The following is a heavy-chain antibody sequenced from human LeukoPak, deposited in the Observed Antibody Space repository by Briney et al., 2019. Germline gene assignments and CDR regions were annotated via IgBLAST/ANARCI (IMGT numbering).Heavy chain of an antibody. CDR3: ARTDIVATSWFDP. Sequence: GASVKVSCKASGYTFTGYYMHWVRQAPGQGLEWMGWINPNSGGTNYAQKFQGRVTMTRDTSISTAYMELSRLRSDDTAVYYCARTDIVATSWFDPWGQGTLVTVSS. CDR1: GYTFTGYY. J-gene: IGHJ5*02. D-gene: IGHD5-12*01. CDR2: INPNSGGT. V-gene: IGHV1-2*02.